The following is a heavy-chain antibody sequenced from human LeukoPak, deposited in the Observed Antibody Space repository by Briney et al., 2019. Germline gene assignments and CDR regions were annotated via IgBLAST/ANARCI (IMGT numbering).Heavy chain of an antibody. V-gene: IGHV4-4*07. Sequence: SETLSLTCTVSGGSISTRYCNWVRQPAGKGLEWIGRIYTSGSTNYNPPLKSRVTISVDTSKNQFSLKLSSVTAADTAVYYCARAITMIPFVDIWGQGTMVTVSS. CDR1: GGSISTRY. J-gene: IGHJ3*02. CDR2: IYTSGST. D-gene: IGHD3-22*01. CDR3: ARAITMIPFVDI.